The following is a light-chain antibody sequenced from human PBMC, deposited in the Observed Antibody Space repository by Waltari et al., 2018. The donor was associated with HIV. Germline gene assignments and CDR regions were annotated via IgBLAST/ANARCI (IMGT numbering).Light chain of an antibody. CDR2: AAS. CDR1: QSVSSN. J-gene: IGKJ1*01. V-gene: IGKV3D-15*01. CDR3: QQYNDWPRT. Sequence: EIVMTQSPATLSVSPGERATLSCRASQSVSSNLAWYQQKPGQAPRLLIFAASTRATGIPARFSGRGSGTEFTLTISSLQSEDFALYYCQQYNDWPRTFGQGTKVEIK.